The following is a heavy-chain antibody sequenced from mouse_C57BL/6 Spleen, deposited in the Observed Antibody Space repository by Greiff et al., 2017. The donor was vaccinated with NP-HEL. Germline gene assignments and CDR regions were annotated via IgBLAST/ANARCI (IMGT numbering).Heavy chain of an antibody. V-gene: IGHV1-15*01. CDR3: TRPLRFDY. CDR2: IDPETGGT. Sequence: QVHVKQSGAELVRPGASVTLSCKASGYTFTDYEMHWVKQTPVHGLEWIGAIDPETGGTAYNQKFKGKAILTADKSSSTAYMELRSLTSEDSAVYYCTRPLRFDYWGQGTTLTVSS. J-gene: IGHJ2*01. CDR1: GYTFTDYE.